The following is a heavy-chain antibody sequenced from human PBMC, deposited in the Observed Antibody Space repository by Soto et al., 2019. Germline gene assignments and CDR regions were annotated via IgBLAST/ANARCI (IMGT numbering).Heavy chain of an antibody. D-gene: IGHD3-22*01. CDR2: IIPIFGTA. Sequence: SVKFSCKASGGTFSSYAISWVRQAPGQGLEWMGGIIPIFGTANYAQKFQGRVTITADESTSTAYMELSSLRSEDTAVYYCARTDYYDSSGYYSFDYWGQGTLVTVSS. CDR1: GGTFSSYA. V-gene: IGHV1-69*13. J-gene: IGHJ4*02. CDR3: ARTDYYDSSGYYSFDY.